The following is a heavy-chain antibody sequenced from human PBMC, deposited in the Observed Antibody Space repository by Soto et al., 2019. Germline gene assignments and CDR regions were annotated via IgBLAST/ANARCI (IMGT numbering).Heavy chain of an antibody. CDR1: GGSISSYY. V-gene: IGHV4-59*01. CDR3: AREGTTVDSYYYYGMDV. Sequence: QVQLQESGPGLVKPSETLSLTCTVSGGSISSYYWSWIRQPPGKGLEWIGYIYYSGSTNYNPSLKSRVTISADXSXNXXSLKLSSVTAADTAVYYCAREGTTVDSYYYYGMDVWGQGTTVTVSS. CDR2: IYYSGST. J-gene: IGHJ6*02. D-gene: IGHD1-1*01.